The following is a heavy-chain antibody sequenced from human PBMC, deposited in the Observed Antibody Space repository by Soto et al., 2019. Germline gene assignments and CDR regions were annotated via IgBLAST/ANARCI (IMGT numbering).Heavy chain of an antibody. CDR1: GYTFTSYA. Sequence: QVQLVQSGAEVKKPGASVKVSCKASGYTFTSYAMHWVRQAPGQRLEWMGWINAGNGNTKYSQKFQDRVTIIRDTSASTAYMELSSLRSEDTAVYYCARGASPLIDYWGQGTLVTVSS. D-gene: IGHD1-26*01. CDR3: ARGASPLIDY. CDR2: INAGNGNT. J-gene: IGHJ4*02. V-gene: IGHV1-3*01.